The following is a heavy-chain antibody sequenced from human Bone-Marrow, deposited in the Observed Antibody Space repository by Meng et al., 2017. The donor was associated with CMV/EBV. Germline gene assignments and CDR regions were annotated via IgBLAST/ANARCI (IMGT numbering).Heavy chain of an antibody. CDR2: ILYDESNK. V-gene: IGHV3-30*02. D-gene: IGHD3-3*02. CDR3: AKDRWPIRH. CDR1: GFTFRSYG. Sequence: GESLKISCAASGFTFRSYGVHWVRQAPGKGLEWVAFILYDESNKYYGDSVKGRFTIFRDNAYNTLFLQMDSLRAEDTAVYYCAKDRWPIRHWGQGTLVTVSS. J-gene: IGHJ4*02.